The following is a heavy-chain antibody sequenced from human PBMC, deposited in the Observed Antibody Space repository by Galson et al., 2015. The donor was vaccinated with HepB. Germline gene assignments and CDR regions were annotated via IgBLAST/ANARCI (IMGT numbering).Heavy chain of an antibody. V-gene: IGHV3-53*01. Sequence: SLRLSCEASGFTVRSNYMSWVRQAPGKGLEWVSLIYSGGRTQYADSVQGRFTISRDHSKHTLNLQMASLRVEDTAVYYCASRSWQGCCSSTSCPIDYWGQGTLVTVSS. CDR3: ASRSWQGCCSSTSCPIDY. CDR2: IYSGGRT. J-gene: IGHJ4*02. D-gene: IGHD2-2*01. CDR1: GFTVRSNY.